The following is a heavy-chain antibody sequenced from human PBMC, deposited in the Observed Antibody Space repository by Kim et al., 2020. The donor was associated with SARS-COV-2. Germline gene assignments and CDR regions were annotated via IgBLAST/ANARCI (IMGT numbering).Heavy chain of an antibody. J-gene: IGHJ3*02. CDR1: GFTFSAYW. V-gene: IGHV3-7*01. D-gene: IGHD2-15*01. CDR2: IKQDGSEK. Sequence: GGYLRLSCAASGFTFSAYWMNWVRQAPGKGLEWVANIKQDGSEKYYVDSVKGRFTISRDNAKNSLFLQMNSLRVEDTAVYYCAKVSAGGPFDIWGQGTMVTVSS. CDR3: AKVSAGGPFDI.